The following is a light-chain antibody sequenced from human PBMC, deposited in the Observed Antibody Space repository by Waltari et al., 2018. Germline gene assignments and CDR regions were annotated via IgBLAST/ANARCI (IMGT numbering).Light chain of an antibody. CDR3: QQAHTFPFT. CDR1: QDVGSL. CDR2: SAS. J-gene: IGKJ2*01. Sequence: DIQMTQSPSSVSASVGDRVTITCRASQDVGSLLAWYQPKPGKAPRLLIYSASILQSGVPSRFSGSGSGTEYTLTISSLQPEDCAIYCCQQAHTFPFTFGQGTKLEIK. V-gene: IGKV1-12*01.